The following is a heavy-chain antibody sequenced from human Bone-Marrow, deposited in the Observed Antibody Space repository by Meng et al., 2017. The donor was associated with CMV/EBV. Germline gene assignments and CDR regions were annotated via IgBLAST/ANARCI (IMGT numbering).Heavy chain of an antibody. Sequence: ASVKVSCKASGYTFTSYGISWVRQAPGQGLEWMGWISAYNGNTNYAQKLQGRVTMTTDTSTSTAYMELRSLRSDDTAVYYCAREGYRSSTSCSFDYWGQGTLVTVSS. CDR3: AREGYRSSTSCSFDY. CDR1: GYTFTSYG. V-gene: IGHV1-18*01. D-gene: IGHD2-2*01. J-gene: IGHJ4*02. CDR2: ISAYNGNT.